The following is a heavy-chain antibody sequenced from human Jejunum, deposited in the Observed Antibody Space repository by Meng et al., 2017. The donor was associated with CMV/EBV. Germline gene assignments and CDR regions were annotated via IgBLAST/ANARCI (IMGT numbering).Heavy chain of an antibody. CDR3: AKEGGYRYGYADADY. CDR2: ISSSGDIK. CDR1: GVSLISDA. Sequence: GVSLISDAMSGVGQAPGKGREWVAGISSSGDIKYNAESVKGRFTISRDKYKNKLYMKMNSRRVEDTAVDYCAKEGGYRYGYADADYWGQGALVTVSS. J-gene: IGHJ4*02. D-gene: IGHD5-18*01. V-gene: IGHV3-23*01.